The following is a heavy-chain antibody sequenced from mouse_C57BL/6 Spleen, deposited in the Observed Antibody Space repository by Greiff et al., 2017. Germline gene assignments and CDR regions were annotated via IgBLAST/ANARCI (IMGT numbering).Heavy chain of an antibody. Sequence: QVQLQQSGAELMKPGASVKLSCKATGYTFTGYWIEWVKQRPGHGLEWIGEIVTGSGSTNYNEQFKGKATFTADTSSNTANMPRSILTTEDSAIYYCAICVTTVVGMDYWGQGTTVTVSS. J-gene: IGHJ4*01. D-gene: IGHD1-1*01. CDR3: AICVTTVVGMDY. V-gene: IGHV1-9*01. CDR1: GYTFTGYW. CDR2: IVTGSGST.